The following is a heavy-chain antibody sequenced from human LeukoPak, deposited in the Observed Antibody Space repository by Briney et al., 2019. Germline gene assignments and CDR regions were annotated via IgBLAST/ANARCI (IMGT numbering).Heavy chain of an antibody. CDR2: MSASGSGT. D-gene: IGHD2-21*01. J-gene: IGHJ4*02. V-gene: IGHV3-23*01. Sequence: GGSLRLSCAASGFTFSGYAMSWVRQAPGKGLEWVSAMSASGSGTYYADSVKGRFTISRDTSKNTLYLQMNSLRAEDTAVYYCAKLFSEATAPFDYWGQGTLVTVSS. CDR3: AKLFSEATAPFDY. CDR1: GFTFSGYA.